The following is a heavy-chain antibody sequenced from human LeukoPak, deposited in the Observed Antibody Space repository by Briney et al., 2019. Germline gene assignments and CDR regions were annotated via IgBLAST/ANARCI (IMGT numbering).Heavy chain of an antibody. CDR1: GFTFNNYA. D-gene: IGHD3-3*01. J-gene: IGHJ4*02. V-gene: IGHV3-23*01. CDR2: ISGSGVTT. Sequence: GGSLRLSCAASGFTFNNYAMSWVRQAPGKGLEWVSTISGSGVTTHYADSVKGRFTISRDNSKNTLYLQMNSLRAEDTAVYYCARDRDNYDFWSGLTSHYFDYWGQGTLVTVSS. CDR3: ARDRDNYDFWSGLTSHYFDY.